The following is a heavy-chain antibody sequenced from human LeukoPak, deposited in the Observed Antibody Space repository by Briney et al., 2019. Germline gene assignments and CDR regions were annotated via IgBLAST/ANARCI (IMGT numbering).Heavy chain of an antibody. V-gene: IGHV3-20*04. CDR1: GFTLDDYG. CDR3: ARSTIFGVVRSYYFDY. D-gene: IGHD3-3*01. J-gene: IGHJ4*02. Sequence: GGSLRLSCAASGFTLDDYGMSWVRQAPGKGLEWVSGINWNGGSTGYADSVKGRFTISRDNAKNSLYLQMNSLRAEDTALYYCARSTIFGVVRSYYFDYWGQGTLVTVSS. CDR2: INWNGGST.